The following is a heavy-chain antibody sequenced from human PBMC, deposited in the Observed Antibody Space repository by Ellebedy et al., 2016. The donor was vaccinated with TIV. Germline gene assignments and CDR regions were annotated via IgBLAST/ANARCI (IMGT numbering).Heavy chain of an antibody. CDR1: GFSFSEYY. CDR3: ARETNSPVEFDL. CDR2: ISSSGTTI. D-gene: IGHD2/OR15-2a*01. Sequence: GESLKISCAASGFSFSEYYMSWIRQAPGKGLEWGSDISSSGTTIYADSVKGRFTVSRDNAKNSLYLQMNSLRDEDTAVYYCARETNSPVEFDLWGQGTLVTVSS. J-gene: IGHJ4*02. V-gene: IGHV3-11*04.